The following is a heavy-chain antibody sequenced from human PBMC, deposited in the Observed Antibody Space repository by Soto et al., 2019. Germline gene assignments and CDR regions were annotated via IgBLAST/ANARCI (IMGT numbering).Heavy chain of an antibody. J-gene: IGHJ4*02. D-gene: IGHD2-21*02. CDR2: IYYSGST. V-gene: IGHV4-30-4*01. CDR3: ARDIGGNGGNSDY. Sequence: QVQLQESGPGLVKPSQTLSLTCTVSGGSISSGDYYWSWIRQPPGKGLEWIGYIYYSGSTYYNPSLKSRVTISVDTSKTQFSLKLSSVTAADTAVYYCARDIGGNGGNSDYWGQGTLVTVSS. CDR1: GGSISSGDYY.